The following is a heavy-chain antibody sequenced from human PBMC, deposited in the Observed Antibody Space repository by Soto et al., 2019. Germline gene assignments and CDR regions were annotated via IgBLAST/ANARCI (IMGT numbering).Heavy chain of an antibody. V-gene: IGHV3-21*01. J-gene: IGHJ3*02. CDR2: ISIISTYI. CDR3: ARRGSEVTTGGGALDM. CDR1: RFRFSDYT. Sequence: EVELVESGGGLVKPGGSLRLSCLASRFRFSDYTMTWVRQAPGKGLEWVSSISIISTYIYYGDSVKGRFTISRDNAKYSLYLQMNSLRVEDTAVYYCARRGSEVTTGGGALDMWGQGTMVTVSS. D-gene: IGHD4-17*01.